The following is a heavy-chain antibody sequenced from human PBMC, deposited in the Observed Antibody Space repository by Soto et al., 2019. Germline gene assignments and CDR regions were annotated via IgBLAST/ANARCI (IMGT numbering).Heavy chain of an antibody. Sequence: SETLSLTCAVYGGSFSGYYWSWIRQPPGKGLEWIGEINHSGSTNYNPSLKSRVTISVDTSKNQFSLKLSSVTAADTAVYYCAREARGYCTNGVCYQGKYYYYYMDVWGKGTTVTVSS. D-gene: IGHD2-8*01. CDR1: GGSFSGYY. V-gene: IGHV4-34*01. J-gene: IGHJ6*03. CDR2: INHSGST. CDR3: AREARGYCTNGVCYQGKYYYYYMDV.